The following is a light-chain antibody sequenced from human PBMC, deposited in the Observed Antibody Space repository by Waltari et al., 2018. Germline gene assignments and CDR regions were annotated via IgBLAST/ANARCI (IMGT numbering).Light chain of an antibody. CDR2: GAS. CDR1: QDISSY. V-gene: IGKV1-9*01. J-gene: IGKJ1*01. Sequence: IQLTQSPSSLAASVGDRVTITCRASQDISSYLAWYRQKAGKAPELLIYGASTLQSGVPSRFSGSGSGTDFTLTINSLQPEDFATYYCQQLSTYPRAFGQGTKVEIK. CDR3: QQLSTYPRA.